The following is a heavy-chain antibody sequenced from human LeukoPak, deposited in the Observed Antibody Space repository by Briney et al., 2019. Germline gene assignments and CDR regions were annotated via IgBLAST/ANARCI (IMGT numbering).Heavy chain of an antibody. CDR1: GFTFSDYY. D-gene: IGHD6-6*01. V-gene: IGHV3-11*04. J-gene: IGHJ4*02. Sequence: PGGSLRLSCAASGFTFSDYYMSWIRQAPGKGLEWVSYISTGGSTIYYVDSVRGRFTVSRDNAKNSLYLQMNSLRAEDTAVYYCARSAPGGYYFDYWGQGTLVTVSS. CDR2: ISTGGSTI. CDR3: ARSAPGGYYFDY.